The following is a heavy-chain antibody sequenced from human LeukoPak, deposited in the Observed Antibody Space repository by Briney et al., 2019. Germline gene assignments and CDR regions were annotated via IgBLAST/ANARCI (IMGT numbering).Heavy chain of an antibody. CDR2: IYPGDSDT. D-gene: IGHD3-10*01. Sequence: GESLKISCKGSGYSFTSYWIGWVRQMPGKGLEWMGIIYPGDSDTRYSPSFQGQVTISADKSISTAYLQWSSLKASDTAMYYCARLTYYYGSGSSGFDYWGQGTLVTVSS. CDR1: GYSFTSYW. J-gene: IGHJ4*02. V-gene: IGHV5-51*01. CDR3: ARLTYYYGSGSSGFDY.